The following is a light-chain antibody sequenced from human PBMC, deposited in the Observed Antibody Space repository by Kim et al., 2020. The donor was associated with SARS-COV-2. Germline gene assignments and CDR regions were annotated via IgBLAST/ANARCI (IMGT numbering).Light chain of an antibody. CDR3: EAWDDSLNGVV. J-gene: IGLJ2*01. Sequence: GHRCTISCSGRSSSIGDNTVNLYQQLPGTAPKLLIYSNNQRPSGVPDRLSGSKSGTSASLAISGLQSEDEADYFCEAWDDSLNGVVFGGGTQLTVL. CDR2: SNN. V-gene: IGLV1-44*01. CDR1: SSSIGDNT.